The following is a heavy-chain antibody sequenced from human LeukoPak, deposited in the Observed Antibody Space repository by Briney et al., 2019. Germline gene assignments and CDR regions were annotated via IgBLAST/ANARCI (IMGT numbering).Heavy chain of an antibody. CDR3: ARRRVNIVVVPAAMSWFDP. J-gene: IGHJ5*02. CDR2: IYHSGST. CDR1: GGSVSSSSYY. V-gene: IGHV4-39*07. D-gene: IGHD2-2*01. Sequence: PSETLSLTCTVSGGSVSSSSYYWGWIRQPPGKGLEWIGSIYHSGSTYYNPSLKIRVTISVDTSKNQFSLKLSSVTAADTAVYYCARRRVNIVVVPAAMSWFDPWGQGTLVTVSS.